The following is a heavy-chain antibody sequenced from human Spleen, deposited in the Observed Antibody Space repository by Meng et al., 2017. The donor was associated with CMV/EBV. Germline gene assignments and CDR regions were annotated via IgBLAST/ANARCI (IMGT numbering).Heavy chain of an antibody. Sequence: GESLKISCATSGFTFSYYAFHWVRQAPGKGLEWVAVISDEGSIKYYTDAVKGRFTISRDTSENTLYLQMNSLRRDDTAVYYCARAVAVAAPFEYWGQGTLVTVSS. D-gene: IGHD6-19*01. CDR3: ARAVAVAAPFEY. CDR2: ISDEGSIK. J-gene: IGHJ4*02. V-gene: IGHV3-30*04. CDR1: GFTFSYYA.